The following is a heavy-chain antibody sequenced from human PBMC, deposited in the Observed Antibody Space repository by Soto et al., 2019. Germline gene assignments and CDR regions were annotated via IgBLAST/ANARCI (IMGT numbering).Heavy chain of an antibody. CDR2: IWYDGSNK. J-gene: IGHJ6*02. CDR3: ARDVYSSGHYYYYYYGMDV. Sequence: QSGRSLRLSCAASGFTFSSYGMHWVRQAPGKGLEWVAVIWYDGSNKYYADSVKGRFTISRDNSKNTLYLQMNSLRAEDTAVYYCARDVYSSGHYYYYYYGMDVWGQGTTVTVSS. V-gene: IGHV3-33*01. CDR1: GFTFSSYG. D-gene: IGHD6-19*01.